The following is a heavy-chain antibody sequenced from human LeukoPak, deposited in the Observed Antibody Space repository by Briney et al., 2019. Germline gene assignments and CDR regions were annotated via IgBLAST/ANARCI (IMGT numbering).Heavy chain of an antibody. CDR2: IYHSGST. CDR1: GYSISSGYY. J-gene: IGHJ6*03. V-gene: IGHV4-38-2*02. CDR3: ARAPRAREGYYYYYYMDV. D-gene: IGHD1-26*01. Sequence: SETLSLTCTVSGYSISSGYYWGWIRQPPGKGLEWIGSIYHSGSTYYNPSLKSRVTISVDTSKNQFSLKLSSVTAADTAVYYCARAPRAREGYYYYYYMDVWGKGTTVTVSS.